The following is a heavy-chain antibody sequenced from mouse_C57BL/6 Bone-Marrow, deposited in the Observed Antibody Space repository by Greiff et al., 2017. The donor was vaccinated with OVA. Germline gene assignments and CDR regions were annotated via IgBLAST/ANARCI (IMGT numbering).Heavy chain of an antibody. CDR3: ARRGLRRDYWYFDV. D-gene: IGHD2-4*01. CDR1: GFSLTSYG. Sequence: VKLKQSGPGLVQPSQSLSITCTVSGFSLTSYGVHWVRQSPGKGLEWLGVIWSGGSTDYNAAFISRLSISKDNSKSQVFFKMNSLQADDTAIYYCARRGLRRDYWYFDVWGTGTTVTVSS. CDR2: IWSGGST. J-gene: IGHJ1*03. V-gene: IGHV2-2*01.